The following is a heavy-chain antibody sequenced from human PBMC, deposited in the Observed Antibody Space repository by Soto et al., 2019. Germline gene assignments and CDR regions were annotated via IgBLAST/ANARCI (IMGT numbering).Heavy chain of an antibody. CDR2: IYSGGST. D-gene: IGHD2-2*01. CDR1: GFTVSSNY. CDR3: ARDNIVVVPAASPFGAFDI. J-gene: IGHJ3*02. V-gene: IGHV3-66*01. Sequence: GESLKISCAASGFTVSSNYMSWVRQAPGKGLEWVSVIYSGGSTYYADSVKGRFTISRDNSKNTLYLQMNSLRAEDTAVYYCARDNIVVVPAASPFGAFDIWGQGTMVTVSS.